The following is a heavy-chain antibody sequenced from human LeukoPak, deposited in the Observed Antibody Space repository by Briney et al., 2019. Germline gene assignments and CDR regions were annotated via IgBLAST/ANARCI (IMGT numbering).Heavy chain of an antibody. CDR3: SSPGGGDYYNS. CDR1: GLTVSSIY. D-gene: IGHD3-10*01. V-gene: IGHV3-53*01. Sequence: GGSLRLSSAASGLTVSSIYMSWVRQAPGKGLEWVSDIYTGGSTYYADSVKGRFTISRDNSKSTLYLQMNSLRAEDTAVYYCSSPGGGDYYNSWGQGTLVTVSS. CDR2: IYTGGST. J-gene: IGHJ4*02.